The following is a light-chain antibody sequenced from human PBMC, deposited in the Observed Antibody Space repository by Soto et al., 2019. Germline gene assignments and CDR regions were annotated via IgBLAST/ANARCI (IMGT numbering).Light chain of an antibody. CDR2: GAS. V-gene: IGKV3-20*01. CDR1: QTVSITY. CDR3: QQYGNSPLIS. J-gene: IGKJ5*01. Sequence: VLTQSPGTLSLSPGASATLSCRASQTVSITYLTWYQQKPGQAPRLXXFGASKRATGIPDRFSGSGSGRDLTLTISGLETEDFAVYYCQQYGNSPLISFGQGTRLEI.